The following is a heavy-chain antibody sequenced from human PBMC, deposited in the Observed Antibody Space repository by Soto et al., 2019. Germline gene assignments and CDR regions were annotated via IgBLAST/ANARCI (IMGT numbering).Heavy chain of an antibody. Sequence: EVQLLESGGGLVQPGGSLRLSCAASGFTFSSYAMSWVRQAPGKGLEWVSAISGSGGSTYYADSVKGRFTISRDNSKNELEKEMNTLSSDDTDRYFCAKDRSPRGPQATAWVGGGMDVWGQGTMVTVSS. CDR2: ISGSGGST. J-gene: IGHJ6*02. V-gene: IGHV3-23*01. D-gene: IGHD1-26*01. CDR3: AKDRSPRGPQATAWVGGGMDV. CDR1: GFTFSSYA.